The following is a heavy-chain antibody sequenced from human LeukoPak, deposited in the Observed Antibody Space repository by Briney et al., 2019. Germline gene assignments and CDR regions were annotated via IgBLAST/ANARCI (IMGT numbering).Heavy chain of an antibody. Sequence: ASVKVSCKASGYTFTSFYMQWVRQAPGQGLEWMGIINPSGGSTNYAQKFQGRVTMTRDTSISTAYMELSSLRAEDTAVYYCARDLSGVAGYTYGRGIDYWGQGTLVTVSS. J-gene: IGHJ4*02. V-gene: IGHV1-46*01. D-gene: IGHD5-18*01. CDR2: INPSGGST. CDR3: ARDLSGVAGYTYGRGIDY. CDR1: GYTFTSFY.